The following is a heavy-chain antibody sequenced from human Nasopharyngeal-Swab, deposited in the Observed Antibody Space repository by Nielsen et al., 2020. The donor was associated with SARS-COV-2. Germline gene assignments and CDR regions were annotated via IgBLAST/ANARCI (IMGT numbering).Heavy chain of an antibody. J-gene: IGHJ3*02. CDR1: GFTFSSYA. D-gene: IGHD5-18*01. V-gene: IGHV3-64*01. CDR3: ARGEITLWLRGVFDI. Sequence: GESLKISCAASGFTFSSYAMHWVRQAPGKGLEFVSVNRSDGGRTYYANSVKGRFTISRDNSKNTLYLQMGSLRAEDMAVYYCARGEITLWLRGVFDIWGQGTMVTVSS. CDR2: NRSDGGRT.